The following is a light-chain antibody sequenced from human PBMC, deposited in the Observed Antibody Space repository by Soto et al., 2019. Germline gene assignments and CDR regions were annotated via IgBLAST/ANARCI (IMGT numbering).Light chain of an antibody. V-gene: IGKV3-20*01. Sequence: GERVTMACRASQGIRNDLAWYQHKPGQAPRLLIYGPSSRAAGIPDRFSGSGSGTDFTLTISRLEPEDFAVYYCHQYGSSPRTFGQGTQLEIK. J-gene: IGKJ5*01. CDR1: QGIRND. CDR3: HQYGSSPRT. CDR2: GPS.